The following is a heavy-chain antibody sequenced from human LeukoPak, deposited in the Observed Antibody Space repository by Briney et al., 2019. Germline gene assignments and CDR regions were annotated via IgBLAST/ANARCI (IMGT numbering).Heavy chain of an antibody. V-gene: IGHV1-18*01. CDR1: GGTFSSYA. D-gene: IGHD6-19*01. CDR3: ARVEQLQDHYYYYMDV. CDR2: ISAYNGNT. J-gene: IGHJ6*03. Sequence: GASVKVSRKASGGTFSSYAISWVRQAPGQGLEWMGWISAYNGNTNYAQKLQGRVTMTTDTSTRTVYMELRGLRSDDTAVYYCARVEQLQDHYYYYMDVWGKGTTVTVSS.